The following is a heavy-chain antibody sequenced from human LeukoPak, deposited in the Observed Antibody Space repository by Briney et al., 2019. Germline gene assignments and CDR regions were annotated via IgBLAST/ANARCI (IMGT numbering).Heavy chain of an antibody. J-gene: IGHJ4*02. Sequence: GGSLRLSCAASGFTFSSYAMSWVRQAPGKGLEWVSAISGSGGSTNYADSVKGRFTISRDNSKNTLYLQMNSLRAEDTAVYYCAKGLAPYYYDSSGYDYWGQGTLVTVSS. V-gene: IGHV3-23*01. D-gene: IGHD3-22*01. CDR2: ISGSGGST. CDR1: GFTFSSYA. CDR3: AKGLAPYYYDSSGYDY.